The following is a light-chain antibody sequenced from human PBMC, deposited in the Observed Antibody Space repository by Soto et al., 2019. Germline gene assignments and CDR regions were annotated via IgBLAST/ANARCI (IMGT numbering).Light chain of an antibody. Sequence: QSVLTQAPSVSGTPGQRVTISCSGSSSNIGSNSVYWYQHLTGTAPKLLIYRNNQRPSGVPDRISGSKSDTSASLAISGLRSEDEADYYCATWDDSLSGFVFGTGTKLTVL. CDR1: SSNIGSNS. V-gene: IGLV1-47*01. J-gene: IGLJ1*01. CDR2: RNN. CDR3: ATWDDSLSGFV.